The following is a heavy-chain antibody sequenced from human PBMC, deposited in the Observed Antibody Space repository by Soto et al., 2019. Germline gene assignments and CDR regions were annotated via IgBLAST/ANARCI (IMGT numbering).Heavy chain of an antibody. D-gene: IGHD6-13*01. CDR1: GFTFDDYA. CDR3: AKDMRGGSSSSRYYYGLDV. J-gene: IGHJ6*02. Sequence: EVQLVESGGGLVQPGRSLRLSCAASGFTFDDYAMHWVRQAPGKDLEWVSGISWNSGTIVYADSVKGRFTISRDNAKNSLYLQMNSLSGEDTALYYCAKDMRGGSSSSRYYYGLDVWGQGTTVTVSS. CDR2: ISWNSGTI. V-gene: IGHV3-9*01.